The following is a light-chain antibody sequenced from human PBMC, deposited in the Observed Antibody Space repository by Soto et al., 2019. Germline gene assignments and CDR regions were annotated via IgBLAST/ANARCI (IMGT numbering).Light chain of an antibody. CDR3: LPANVPPPT. J-gene: IGKJ1*01. CDR1: LDIGDT. CDR2: GAS. Sequence: DIGMERSPSSSSAPVRDRVTITCRASLDIGDTLSWFQRKAGKPPTQWFYGASAWKRGVPVRFSGSASGTDFTLTIRNCQRENFATTSGLPANVPPPTFAKGTNGDI. V-gene: IGKV1-16*01.